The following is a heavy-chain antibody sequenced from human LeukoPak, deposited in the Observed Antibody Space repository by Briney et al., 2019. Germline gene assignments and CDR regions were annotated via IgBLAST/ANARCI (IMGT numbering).Heavy chain of an antibody. J-gene: IGHJ6*04. V-gene: IGHV1-69*13. CDR1: GYTFTSYY. CDR3: ARNSGCSGGSCYFHYYYGMDV. Sequence: SVKVSCKASGYTFTSYYMHWVRQAPGQGLEWMGGIIPIFGTANYAQKFQGRVTITADESTSTAYMELSSLRSEDTAVYYCARNSGCSGGSCYFHYYYGMDVWGKGTTVTVSS. CDR2: IIPIFGTA. D-gene: IGHD2-15*01.